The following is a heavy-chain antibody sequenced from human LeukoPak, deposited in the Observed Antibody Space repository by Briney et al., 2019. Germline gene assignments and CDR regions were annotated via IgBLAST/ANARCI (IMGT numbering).Heavy chain of an antibody. D-gene: IGHD3-3*01. CDR3: ATGPDNYDFWSGYRRDYYMDV. J-gene: IGHJ6*03. Sequence: ASVKVSCKVSGYTLTELSMHWVRQAPGKGLEWMGGFDPEDGETIYAQKFQGRVTMTEDTSTDTAYMELSSLRSEDTAVYYCATGPDNYDFWSGYRRDYYMDVWGKGTTVTVSS. CDR2: FDPEDGET. V-gene: IGHV1-24*01. CDR1: GYTLTELS.